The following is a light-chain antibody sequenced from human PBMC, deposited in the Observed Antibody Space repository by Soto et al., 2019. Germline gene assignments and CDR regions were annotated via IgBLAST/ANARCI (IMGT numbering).Light chain of an antibody. CDR3: QPYNNWPLT. CDR2: AAS. CDR1: QSVRSSH. J-gene: IGKJ4*01. V-gene: IGKV3-15*01. Sequence: EIVLTQSPGTLSLSPGERATLSCRTSQSVRSSHLAWYQQKSGQAPRLLINAASIRATDAPDRISGSGSGTEFTLTINSLQSEDFAVYYCQPYNNWPLTFGGGTKVDIK.